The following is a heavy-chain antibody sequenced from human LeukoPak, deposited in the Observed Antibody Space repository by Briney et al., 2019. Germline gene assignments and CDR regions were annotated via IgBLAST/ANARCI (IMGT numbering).Heavy chain of an antibody. Sequence: GGSLRLSCAASGFTFSSYEMNWVRQAPGKGLEWVSYISSSGSTIYYADSVKGRFTISRDNAKNSLYLQMNSLRAEDRAVYYCARGDRFGYNYAYGVDVWGQGTTVSVSS. CDR3: ARGDRFGYNYAYGVDV. V-gene: IGHV3-48*03. J-gene: IGHJ6*02. CDR2: ISSSGSTI. CDR1: GFTFSSYE. D-gene: IGHD5-18*01.